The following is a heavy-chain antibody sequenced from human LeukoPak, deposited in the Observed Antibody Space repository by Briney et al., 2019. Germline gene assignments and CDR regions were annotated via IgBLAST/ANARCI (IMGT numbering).Heavy chain of an antibody. CDR3: ARVRRIKLWIYYYYYGMDV. CDR2: INHSGST. J-gene: IGHJ6*02. D-gene: IGHD5-18*01. V-gene: IGHV4-34*01. Sequence: SETLSLTCAVYGGSFSGYYWSWIRQPPGKGLEWIGEINHSGSTNYNPSLKSRVTISVDTSKNQFSLKLSSVTAADTAVYYCARVRRIKLWIYYYYYGMDVWGQGTTVTVSS. CDR1: GGSFSGYY.